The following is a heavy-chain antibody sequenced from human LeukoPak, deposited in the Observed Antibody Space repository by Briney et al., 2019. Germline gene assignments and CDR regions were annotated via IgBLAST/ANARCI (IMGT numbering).Heavy chain of an antibody. V-gene: IGHV3-30*04. CDR2: ISYDGGNK. CDR1: GFTFSHYA. J-gene: IGHJ4*02. D-gene: IGHD3-22*01. CDR3: AKDGPQSRDYYDSSGYYSAHYFDY. Sequence: GMSLRLSCAASGFTFSHYAMHWVRQSPGKGLDWVAVISYDGGNKYYTDSVTGRFTISRDNYMNTLYLQMNSQRAEDTAVYYCAKDGPQSRDYYDSSGYYSAHYFDYWGQGTLVTVSS.